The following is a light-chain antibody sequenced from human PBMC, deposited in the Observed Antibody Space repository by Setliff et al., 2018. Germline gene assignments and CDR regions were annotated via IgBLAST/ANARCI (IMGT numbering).Light chain of an antibody. V-gene: IGLV2-14*03. CDR3: SSYTSSSTLYV. J-gene: IGLJ1*01. CDR2: DVS. Sequence: QSALTQPASVSGSPGQSITISCTGTSSDVGGYDYVSWYQQHPGKAPKFMIYDVSYRPSGVSNRFSGSKSGNMASLTISGLQAEDEADYYCSSYTSSSTLYVFGTGTKVTVL. CDR1: SSDVGGYDY.